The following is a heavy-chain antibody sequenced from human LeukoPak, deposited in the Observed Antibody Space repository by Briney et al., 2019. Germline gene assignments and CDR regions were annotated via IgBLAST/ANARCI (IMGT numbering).Heavy chain of an antibody. CDR2: ITNSCSNT. CDR3: ATTKLARRYFDY. D-gene: IGHD1-1*01. CDR1: GFPFSRYP. J-gene: IGHJ4*02. Sequence: GGSLRLSRTGSGFPFSRYPLSWVPQAPGKGLEWVSAITNSCSNTYYGDSVRGRFTISRDKSKNTLYRQMNTLRAEDTAVYYCATTKLARRYFDYWGQGTLVTVSS. V-gene: IGHV3-23*01.